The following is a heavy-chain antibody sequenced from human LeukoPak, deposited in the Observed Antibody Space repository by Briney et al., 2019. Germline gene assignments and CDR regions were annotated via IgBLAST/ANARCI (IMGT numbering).Heavy chain of an antibody. CDR1: GGSISSYY. CDR2: IYYSGST. J-gene: IGHJ6*03. D-gene: IGHD5-24*01. V-gene: IGHV4-59*01. Sequence: SETLSLTCTVSGGSISSYYWSWIRQPPGKGLEWIGYIYYSGSTNYNPSLKSRVTISVDTSKNQFSLKLSSVTAADTAVYYCARDGPSVEMATGGGYYYYYMDVWGKGTTVTVSS. CDR3: ARDGPSVEMATGGGYYYYYMDV.